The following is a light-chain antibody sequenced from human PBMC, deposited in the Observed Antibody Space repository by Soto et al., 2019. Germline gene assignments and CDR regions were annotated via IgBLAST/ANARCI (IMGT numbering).Light chain of an antibody. J-gene: IGKJ1*01. CDR2: AAS. V-gene: IGKV1-27*01. Sequence: DIQMTQSPSSLSASVGDRVTITCRASQGISNYLAWYQQQPGKVPKLLIYAASTLQSRVPSWFSGSGSGTDFTLTISSLQPEDVATYYYQKYNSAPWTFGQGTKVEIK. CDR1: QGISNY. CDR3: QKYNSAPWT.